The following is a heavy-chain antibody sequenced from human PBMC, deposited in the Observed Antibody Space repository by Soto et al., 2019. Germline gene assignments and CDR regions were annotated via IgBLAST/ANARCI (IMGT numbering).Heavy chain of an antibody. Sequence: SETLSLTCTVSGGSISSNYWTWIRQPPGKGLEWIGYDYNSGSTNYNPSLKSRVTISEDTSKSQFSLKVNSMTAADTAVYYCARYRREAVAGYTLDNWGQGILVTVSS. CDR1: GGSISSNY. J-gene: IGHJ4*02. D-gene: IGHD6-13*01. CDR3: ARYRREAVAGYTLDN. V-gene: IGHV4-59*01. CDR2: DYNSGST.